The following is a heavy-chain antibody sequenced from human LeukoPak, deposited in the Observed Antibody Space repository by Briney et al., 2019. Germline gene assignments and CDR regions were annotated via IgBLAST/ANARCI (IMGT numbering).Heavy chain of an antibody. Sequence: GGSLRLSCAASGFPFDTYPMNWVRQAPGKGLEWVASISSSNSFKNYADSVKGRFTITRDTAPNSLYLQMSSLRAEDTGLYYCATMGEQWLLKDIWGQGTMVIVSS. J-gene: IGHJ3*02. V-gene: IGHV3-21*01. D-gene: IGHD6-19*01. CDR2: ISSSNSFK. CDR3: ATMGEQWLLKDI. CDR1: GFPFDTYP.